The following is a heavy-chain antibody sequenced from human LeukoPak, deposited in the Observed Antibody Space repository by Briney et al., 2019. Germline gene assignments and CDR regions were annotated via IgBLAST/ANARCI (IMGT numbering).Heavy chain of an antibody. J-gene: IGHJ6*02. CDR3: ARGLWFGELNV. Sequence: ASVKVSCKASGYTFTSYGIRWVRQAPGQGLEWMGWISAYNGNTNYAQKLQGRVTMTTDTYTSTADMELRSRRSDDTAVYYCARGLWFGELNVWGQGTTVTVSS. CDR1: GYTFTSYG. D-gene: IGHD3-10*01. CDR2: ISAYNGNT. V-gene: IGHV1-18*01.